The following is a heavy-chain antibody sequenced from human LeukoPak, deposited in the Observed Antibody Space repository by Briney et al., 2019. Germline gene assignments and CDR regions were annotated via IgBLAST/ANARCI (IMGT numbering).Heavy chain of an antibody. V-gene: IGHV4-30-4*01. CDR2: IYYSGST. J-gene: IGHJ6*04. CDR1: GGSISRGDYY. CDR3: ARVRRFGELYNYYGMDV. D-gene: IGHD3-10*01. Sequence: PSQTLSLTCTVSGGSISRGDYYWSWIRQSPGKGLEWIGYIYYSGSTFYNPSLKSRLTISVVTSKNHFSLKLNSVTAADTAVYYCARVRRFGELYNYYGMDVWAKGPRSRSPQ.